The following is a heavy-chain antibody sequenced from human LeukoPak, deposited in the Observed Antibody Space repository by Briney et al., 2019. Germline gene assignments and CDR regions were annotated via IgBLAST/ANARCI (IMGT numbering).Heavy chain of an antibody. Sequence: GGSLRLSCAASGFTFTKAWITWVRQAPGKGLEWVGRITSKSYGGTTDYAAPVKGRFTISRDDSKNTVYLHMNSLKTEDTAVHYCTTDEEAVAGTGVDYWGQGTLVTVSS. D-gene: IGHD6-13*01. CDR3: TTDEEAVAGTGVDY. V-gene: IGHV3-15*01. J-gene: IGHJ4*02. CDR1: GFTFTKAW. CDR2: ITSKSYGGTT.